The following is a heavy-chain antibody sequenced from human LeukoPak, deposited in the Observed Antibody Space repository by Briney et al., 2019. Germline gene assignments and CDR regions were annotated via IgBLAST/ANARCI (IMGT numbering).Heavy chain of an antibody. J-gene: IGHJ2*01. CDR2: ISGSGGST. V-gene: IGHV3-23*01. CDR3: AKGAPASYGDFYWYFDL. CDR1: GFTFSSYA. Sequence: PGGSLRLSCAASGFTFSSYAMSWVRQAPGKGLEWVSAISGSGGSTYYADSVKGRFTISRDNSKNTLYLQMNSLRAEDTAVYYCAKGAPASYGDFYWYFDLWGRGTLVTVSS. D-gene: IGHD4-17*01.